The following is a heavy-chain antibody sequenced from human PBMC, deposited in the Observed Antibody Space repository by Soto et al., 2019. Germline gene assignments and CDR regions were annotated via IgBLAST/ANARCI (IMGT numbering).Heavy chain of an antibody. V-gene: IGHV1-8*01. CDR3: ARTLPDCSSTSCYPVYYYGMDV. Sequence: TKQGREWMVWMNPNSGNTGYAQKFQGRVTMTRNTSISTAYMELSSLRSEDTAVYYCARTLPDCSSTSCYPVYYYGMDVWGQRTTVTGS. J-gene: IGHJ6*02. D-gene: IGHD2-2*01. CDR2: MNPNSGNT.